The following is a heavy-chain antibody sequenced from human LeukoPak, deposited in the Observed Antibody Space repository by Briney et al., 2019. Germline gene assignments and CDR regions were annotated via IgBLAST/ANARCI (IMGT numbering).Heavy chain of an antibody. Sequence: GASVKVSCKASGYTFTGYYMHWVRQAPGQGLEWMGWINPNNGGPKYAQKFQGRVTMTRDASISTAYMELSRLRSDDTAVYYCARSNYYGSGRYWYFDLWGRGTLVTVSS. CDR2: INPNNGGP. CDR3: ARSNYYGSGRYWYFDL. J-gene: IGHJ2*01. D-gene: IGHD3-10*01. V-gene: IGHV1-2*02. CDR1: GYTFTGYY.